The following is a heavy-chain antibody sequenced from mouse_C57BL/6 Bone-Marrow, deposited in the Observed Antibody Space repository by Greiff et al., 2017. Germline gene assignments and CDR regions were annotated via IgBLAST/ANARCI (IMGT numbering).Heavy chain of an antibody. Sequence: EVQLQQSGAELVRPGASVKLSCTASGFNIKDDYMHWVKQRPEQGLEWIGWIDPENGDTEYASKFQGKATITADTSSNTAYLQLSSLTSEDTAVYYCTTSLPQASMDYWGQGTSVTVSS. CDR1: GFNIKDDY. V-gene: IGHV14-4*01. CDR3: TTSLPQASMDY. J-gene: IGHJ4*01. D-gene: IGHD2-10*01. CDR2: IDPENGDT.